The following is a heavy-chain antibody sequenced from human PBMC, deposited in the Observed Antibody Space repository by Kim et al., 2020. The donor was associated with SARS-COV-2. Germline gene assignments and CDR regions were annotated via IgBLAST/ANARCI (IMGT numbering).Heavy chain of an antibody. V-gene: IGHV1-3*01. J-gene: IGHJ4*02. CDR2: ISAGNDNT. D-gene: IGHD2-8*01. Sequence: ASVKVSCKASGYTFTSYALHWVRQAPGQRPEWMGWISAGNDNTKYSQKFQGRFTITRDTSASTAYMELNTLRSEDTSVYFCVRSPGCYPYFDYWGQGTLVTVSS. CDR1: GYTFTSYA. CDR3: VRSPGCYPYFDY.